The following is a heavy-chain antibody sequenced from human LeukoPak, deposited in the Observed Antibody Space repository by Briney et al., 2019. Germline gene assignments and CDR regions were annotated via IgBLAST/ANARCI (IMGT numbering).Heavy chain of an antibody. CDR2: INHSGST. J-gene: IGHJ3*02. CDR3: SGGPGYSSSWYFDI. CDR1: GGSFSGYY. D-gene: IGHD6-13*01. V-gene: IGHV4-34*01. Sequence: SETLSLTCAVYGGSFSGYYWSWIRQPPEKGLEWIGEINHSGSTNYNPSLKSRVTISVDTSKNQFSLKLSSATAADTAVYYCSGGPGYSSSWYFDIWGQGTMVTVSS.